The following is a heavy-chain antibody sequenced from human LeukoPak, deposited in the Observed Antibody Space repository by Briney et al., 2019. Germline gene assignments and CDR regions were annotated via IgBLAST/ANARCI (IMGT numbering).Heavy chain of an antibody. D-gene: IGHD7-27*01. CDR2: IDPKRGGT. CDR3: ARGPATGDFDS. Sequence: ASVKVSCKSSGYIYTDYYFHWMRPARFQGFDWMGWIDPKRGGTKYGQTFQGKVTMTRDTSISTVYMELTLLTSDATAVSYCARGPATGDFDSWGQGALVTVSS. J-gene: IGHJ4*02. V-gene: IGHV1-2*02. CDR1: GYIYTDYY.